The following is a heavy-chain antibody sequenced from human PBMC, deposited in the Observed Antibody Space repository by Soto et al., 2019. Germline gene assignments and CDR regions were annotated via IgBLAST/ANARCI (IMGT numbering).Heavy chain of an antibody. CDR1: QFTFNIDA. D-gene: IGHD1-20*01. CDR2: MSGIGASI. CDR3: ARDNWNGAYYGLDV. V-gene: IGHV3-23*01. Sequence: EVQLLESGGGLVQSGESLTLSCVASQFTFNIDAMTLVRQAPGKGLEWVSSMSGIGASIYYADSVKGRFTISRDKSKKTLYLQLNSLRAEDTAVYWCARDNWNGAYYGLDVWGQGTTVTVS. J-gene: IGHJ6*02.